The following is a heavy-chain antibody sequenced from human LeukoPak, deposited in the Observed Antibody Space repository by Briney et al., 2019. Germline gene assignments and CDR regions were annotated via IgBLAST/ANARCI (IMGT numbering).Heavy chain of an antibody. Sequence: ASVKVSCKTSGYTFTHYYMHWVQQAPGQGLEWMGIINPSGGSTSYAQKFQGRVTLTRDTSTSTVYMELSSLSSEDTAVYYCARDEGPPRYNWNYGGPDFWGQGTLVTVSS. V-gene: IGHV1-46*01. CDR1: GYTFTHYY. D-gene: IGHD1-7*01. CDR2: INPSGGST. J-gene: IGHJ4*02. CDR3: ARDEGPPRYNWNYGGPDF.